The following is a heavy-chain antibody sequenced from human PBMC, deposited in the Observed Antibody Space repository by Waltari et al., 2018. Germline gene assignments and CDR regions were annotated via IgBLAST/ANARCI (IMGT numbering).Heavy chain of an antibody. V-gene: IGHV5-51*03. CDR3: ARYYDFWSGYLVY. D-gene: IGHD3-3*01. J-gene: IGHJ4*02. CDR1: GYSLTNYW. Sequence: EVHLVQSGADVQKPRESLTISCQGSGYSLTNYWIAWVRQLPGKGQEWLGIIYPGDSNTIYSPSFQGQVTMSADKSISSAYLQWNSLKASDTAMYYCARYYDFWSGYLVYWGQGTLVTVSS. CDR2: IYPGDSNT.